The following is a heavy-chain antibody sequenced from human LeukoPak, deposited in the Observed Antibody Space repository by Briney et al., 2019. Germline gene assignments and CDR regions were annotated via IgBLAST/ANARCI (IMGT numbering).Heavy chain of an antibody. CDR1: GGSISSSNW. J-gene: IGHJ4*02. CDR3: VTNGCYALDY. CDR2: IYHSGST. V-gene: IGHV4-4*02. Sequence: SETLSLTCTVSGGSISSSNWWSWVRQPPGRGLEWIGEIYHSGSTNSNPSLKSRVTISVDKSKNQFSLKLSSVTAADTAIYYCVTNGCYALDYWGQGTLVTVSS. D-gene: IGHD6-19*01.